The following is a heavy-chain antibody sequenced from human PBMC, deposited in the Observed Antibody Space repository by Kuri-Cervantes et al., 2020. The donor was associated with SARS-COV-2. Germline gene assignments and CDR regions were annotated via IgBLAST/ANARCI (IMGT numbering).Heavy chain of an antibody. J-gene: IGHJ5*02. CDR3: AKDRGEQQLIPPGWFDP. Sequence: GGSLRLSCEVSGFLFSASAIHWVRQAPGKGLEWVAFIRYDGSNKYYADSVKGRFTISRDNSKNTLYLQMNSLRAEDTAVYYCAKDRGEQQLIPPGWFDPWGQGTLVTVSS. CDR1: GFLFSASA. V-gene: IGHV3-30*02. D-gene: IGHD6-13*01. CDR2: IRYDGSNK.